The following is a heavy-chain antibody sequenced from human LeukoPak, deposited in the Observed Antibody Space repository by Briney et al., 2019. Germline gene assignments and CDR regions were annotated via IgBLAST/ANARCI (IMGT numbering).Heavy chain of an antibody. V-gene: IGHV3-7*01. CDR3: GYGSGWIFDC. J-gene: IGHJ4*02. CDR1: GGTFSSYY. CDR2: IKQDGSEK. D-gene: IGHD6-19*01. Sequence: GGSLRLSCIVSGGTFSSYYMTWVRQAPGKGLEWVANIKQDGSEKFYVDSVKGRFTISRDNAKNSLYLQMNSLRVEDTAMYYCGYGSGWIFDCRGQGALVTVSS.